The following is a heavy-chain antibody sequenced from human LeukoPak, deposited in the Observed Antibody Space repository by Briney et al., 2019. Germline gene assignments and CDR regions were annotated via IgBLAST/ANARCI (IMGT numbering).Heavy chain of an antibody. CDR3: ARESGIAAALGL. V-gene: IGHV3-74*01. J-gene: IGHJ4*02. D-gene: IGHD6-13*01. CDR2: INTDGSST. CDR1: GFSFSSYA. Sequence: GGSLRLSCAASGFSFSSYAMHWVRQAPGKGLVWVSRINTDGSSTSYADSVKGRFTISRDNAKNTLYLQMNSLRAEDTAVYYCARESGIAAALGLWGQGTLVTVSS.